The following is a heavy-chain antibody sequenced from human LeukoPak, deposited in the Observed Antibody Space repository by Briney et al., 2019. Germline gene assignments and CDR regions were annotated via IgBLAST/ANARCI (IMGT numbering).Heavy chain of an antibody. Sequence: SETLSLTCTVSGGSTSSANYYWGWIRQPPGKGLEWIGSVYNSGSTYYNPSLKSRVIVSLAMSQNQFSLRLTSVTAADTAVYYCARDTGQYAPGTPGFTRFDPWGQGALVTVSS. D-gene: IGHD3-10*01. CDR1: GGSTSSANYY. CDR3: ARDTGQYAPGTPGFTRFDP. CDR2: VYNSGST. V-gene: IGHV4-39*07. J-gene: IGHJ5*02.